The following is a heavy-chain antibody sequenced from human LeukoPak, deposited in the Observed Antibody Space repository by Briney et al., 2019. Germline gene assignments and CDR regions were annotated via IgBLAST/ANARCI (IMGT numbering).Heavy chain of an antibody. CDR1: GGSIRSSSYY. V-gene: IGHV4-39*01. CDR2: IYYSGST. J-gene: IGHJ4*02. Sequence: SETLSLTCAVSGGSIRSSSYYWGWIRQPPGKGLEWIGNIYYSGSTYYNPSLKSRVTISVDTSKNQFSLRLSSVTAADTAVYYCATYYDGSTYYLRERGEDFDYWGQGTLVTVSS. D-gene: IGHD3-22*01. CDR3: ATYYDGSTYYLRERGEDFDY.